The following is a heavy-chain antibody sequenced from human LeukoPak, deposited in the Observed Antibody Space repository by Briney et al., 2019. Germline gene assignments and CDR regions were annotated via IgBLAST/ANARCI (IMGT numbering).Heavy chain of an antibody. Sequence: SVKVSCKASGGTFSSYAISWVRQAPGQGLEWMGGIIPIFGTANYAQKFQGRVTITADESTSTAYMELSSLRSEDTAVYYCARVGLADGGMDVWGQGTTVTVSS. V-gene: IGHV1-69*13. D-gene: IGHD3-10*01. CDR3: ARVGLADGGMDV. CDR1: GGTFSSYA. CDR2: IIPIFGTA. J-gene: IGHJ6*02.